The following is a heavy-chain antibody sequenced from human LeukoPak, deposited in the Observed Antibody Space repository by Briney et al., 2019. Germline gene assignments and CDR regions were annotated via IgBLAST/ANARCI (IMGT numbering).Heavy chain of an antibody. Sequence: SQTLSLTCTVSGGSISSGGYYWSRIRQHPGKGLEWIGYIYYSGSTYYNPSLKSRVTISVDTSKNQFSLKLSSVTAADTAVYYCARGSDSSGYYYYYGMDVWGQGTTVTVSS. V-gene: IGHV4-31*03. J-gene: IGHJ6*02. D-gene: IGHD3-22*01. CDR2: IYYSGST. CDR1: GGSISSGGYY. CDR3: ARGSDSSGYYYYYGMDV.